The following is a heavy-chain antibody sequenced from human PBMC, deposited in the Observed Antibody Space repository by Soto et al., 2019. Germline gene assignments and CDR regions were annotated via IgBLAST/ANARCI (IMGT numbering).Heavy chain of an antibody. Sequence: EVQLVESGGGLVQPGGSLKLSCAASGFTFSGSAMHWVRQASGKGLEWVGRIRSKANSYATAYAASVKGRFTISRDDSKNTAYLQMNSLKTEDTAVYYCTRRRDIAAADPNRSFDYWGQGTLVTVSS. CDR2: IRSKANSYAT. V-gene: IGHV3-73*01. D-gene: IGHD6-13*01. CDR3: TRRRDIAAADPNRSFDY. CDR1: GFTFSGSA. J-gene: IGHJ4*02.